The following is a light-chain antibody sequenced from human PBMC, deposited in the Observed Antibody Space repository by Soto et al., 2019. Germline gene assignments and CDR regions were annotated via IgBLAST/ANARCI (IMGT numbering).Light chain of an antibody. CDR1: QDINKY. Sequence: DIQMTQTPSSLSTSVGDRVTITCQASQDINKYLNWYQQKPGKAPKVLIYDASNLETGVPSRFSGSGSGTHFTFTITSLQPEDVATYYCQQYDNPPYTFGQGTKLTIK. V-gene: IGKV1-33*01. CDR3: QQYDNPPYT. CDR2: DAS. J-gene: IGKJ2*01.